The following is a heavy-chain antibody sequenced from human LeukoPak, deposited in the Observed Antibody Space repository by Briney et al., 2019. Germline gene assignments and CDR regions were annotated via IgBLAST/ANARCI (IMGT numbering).Heavy chain of an antibody. J-gene: IGHJ5*02. CDR3: ARGLVMVRWWFDP. D-gene: IGHD3-3*01. V-gene: IGHV1-8*01. CDR2: MNPNSGNT. CDR1: GYTFTSYD. Sequence: ASVKVSCKASGYTFTSYDINWVRQAPGQGLEWMGWMNPNSGNTAYAQKFQGRVTMTRNTSISTAYMELSSLRSEDTAVYYCARGLVMVRWWFDPWGQGTLVTVSS.